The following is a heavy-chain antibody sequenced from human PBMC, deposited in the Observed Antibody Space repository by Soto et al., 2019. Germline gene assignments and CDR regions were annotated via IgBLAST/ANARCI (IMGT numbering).Heavy chain of an antibody. D-gene: IGHD3-22*01. Sequence: PSATLSLTCPFSGVSISGYDWSWLRQPPGKGLEWIGYIYYSGSTNYNPSLKSRVTISVDTSKNQFSLKLSSVTAADTAVYYCAREVDGYYDSSGYDNWFDPWGQGTLVTLSA. J-gene: IGHJ5*02. CDR2: IYYSGST. CDR3: AREVDGYYDSSGYDNWFDP. V-gene: IGHV4-59*01. CDR1: GVSISGYD.